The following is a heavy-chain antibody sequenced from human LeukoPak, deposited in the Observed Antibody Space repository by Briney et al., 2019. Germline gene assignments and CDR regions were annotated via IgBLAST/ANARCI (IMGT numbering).Heavy chain of an antibody. D-gene: IGHD3-22*01. CDR1: RYTLTELS. V-gene: IGHV1-24*01. Sequence: ASVKVSCKVSRYTLTELSMHWVRQAPGKGLEWMGGFDPEDGETIYVQKFQGRVTMTEDTSTDTAYMELSSLRSEDTAVYYCATFARSLTYYYDSSGYYPFDYWGQGTLVTVSS. J-gene: IGHJ4*02. CDR3: ATFARSLTYYYDSSGYYPFDY. CDR2: FDPEDGET.